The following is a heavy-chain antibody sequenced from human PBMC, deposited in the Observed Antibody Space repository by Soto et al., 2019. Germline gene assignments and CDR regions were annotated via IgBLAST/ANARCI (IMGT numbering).Heavy chain of an antibody. CDR1: GFTFSSYA. CDR3: AKDLGRITMILDY. V-gene: IGHV3-23*01. CDR2: ISGSGGST. J-gene: IGHJ4*02. D-gene: IGHD3-22*01. Sequence: TGGSLRLSCAASGFTFSSYAMSWVRQAPGKGLEWVSAISGSGGSTYYADSVKGRFTISRDNSKNTLYLQMNSLRAEDTAVYYCAKDLGRITMILDYWGQGTLVTVSS.